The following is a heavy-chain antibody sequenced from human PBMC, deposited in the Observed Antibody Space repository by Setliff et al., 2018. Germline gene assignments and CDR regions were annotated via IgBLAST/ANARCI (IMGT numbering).Heavy chain of an antibody. V-gene: IGHV4-59*01. D-gene: IGHD6-13*01. Sequence: GSLRLSCVGSGFTFSDYWMSWVRQAPGKGLEWVAYVYYTRDSKYNPSPGSRISTALDTSSKHVALKLSAVTAADAAVHVCARYQFSGGWYGSPESYFDCWGQGILVTVSS. CDR3: ARYQFSGGWYGSPESYFDC. CDR1: GFTFSDYW. J-gene: IGHJ4*02. CDR2: VYYTRDS.